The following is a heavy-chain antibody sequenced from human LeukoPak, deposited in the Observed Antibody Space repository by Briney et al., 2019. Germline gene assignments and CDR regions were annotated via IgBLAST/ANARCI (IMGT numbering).Heavy chain of an antibody. V-gene: IGHV3-48*02. CDR2: ISESGSTI. J-gene: IGHJ3*02. CDR3: AGAFDI. CDR1: GFSVATYN. Sequence: PGGSLRLSCAVSGFSVATYNMNWVRQAPGKGLEWISYISESGSTISYADSVKGRFTTSKDNAQNSLYLQMKSLRDEDTAVYYCAGAFDIWGQGTVVTVSS.